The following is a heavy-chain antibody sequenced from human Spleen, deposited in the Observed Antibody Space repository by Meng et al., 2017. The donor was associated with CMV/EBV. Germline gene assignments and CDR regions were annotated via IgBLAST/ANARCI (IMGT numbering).Heavy chain of an antibody. CDR3: ARGPSGSYWGYFGY. CDR1: GFTFSSYE. V-gene: IGHV3-48*03. Sequence: GESLKISCAASGFTFSSYEMNWVRQAPGKGLEWVSHISSSGSTIYYADSVKGRFTISRDNAKNSLYLQMNSLRAEDTAVYYCARGPSGSYWGYFGYWGQGTLVTVSS. J-gene: IGHJ4*02. D-gene: IGHD1-26*01. CDR2: ISSSGSTI.